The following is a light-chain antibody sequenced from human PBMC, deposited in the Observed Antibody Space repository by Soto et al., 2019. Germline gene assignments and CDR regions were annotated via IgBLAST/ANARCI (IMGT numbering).Light chain of an antibody. Sequence: DIVLTQSPDSLAVSLGERATINCKSSQSLLYSSNNKNYLAWYQQKPGQPPKLLIYWASTRESGVPDRFSGSGSGTDFTLTSSSLQAEDVALYYCHQYHTTPPTFGQGTKVEVK. CDR3: HQYHTTPPT. CDR1: QSLLYSSNNKNY. CDR2: WAS. V-gene: IGKV4-1*01. J-gene: IGKJ1*01.